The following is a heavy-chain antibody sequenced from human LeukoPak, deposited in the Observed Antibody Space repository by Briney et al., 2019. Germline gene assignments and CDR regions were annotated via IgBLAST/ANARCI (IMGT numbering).Heavy chain of an antibody. CDR2: IREDGSEK. Sequence: GGSLRLSCATSGFTFSDYWMSWVRQAPGKGLEWVANIREDGSEKFYVDSVKGRLSISRDNAKNSLYLQMNSLRAEDTAVYYCARDRYPDRYTGYAYWGQGTLVTVSS. J-gene: IGHJ4*02. CDR1: GFTFSDYW. D-gene: IGHD5-12*01. V-gene: IGHV3-7*01. CDR3: ARDRYPDRYTGYAY.